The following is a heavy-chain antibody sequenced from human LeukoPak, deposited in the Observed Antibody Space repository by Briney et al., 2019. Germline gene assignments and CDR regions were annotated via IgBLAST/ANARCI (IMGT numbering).Heavy chain of an antibody. CDR2: IYYSGST. J-gene: IGHJ4*02. CDR1: GGSISSSSYY. D-gene: IGHD3-16*01. CDR3: VRGSTLRHYQY. V-gene: IGHV4-39*01. Sequence: SETLSLTCTISGGSISSSSYYWGWIRRPPGKGLEWIGSIYYSGSTYYNPSLKSRTTVSVDTSKNQFSLKLSSVTAADTAVYYCVRGSTLRHYQYWGQGTLVTVSS.